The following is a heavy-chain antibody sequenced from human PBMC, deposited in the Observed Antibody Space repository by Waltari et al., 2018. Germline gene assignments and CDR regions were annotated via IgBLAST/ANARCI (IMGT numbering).Heavy chain of an antibody. J-gene: IGHJ1*01. CDR3: VRNGLGYCTSSTCYKNDD. CDR1: GYLINSGYY. V-gene: IGHV4-38-2*01. D-gene: IGHD2-2*01. Sequence: QVQLQESGPGLVRPSETLSLTCAVAGYLINSGYYWGWVRQTPGKGLQWIGTIYHGGDNYYIPSLESRVTMSLDTSKNQFFLKLTSVTAEDTAMYYCVRNGLGYCTSSTCYKNDDWGQGTLVTVSS. CDR2: IYHGGDN.